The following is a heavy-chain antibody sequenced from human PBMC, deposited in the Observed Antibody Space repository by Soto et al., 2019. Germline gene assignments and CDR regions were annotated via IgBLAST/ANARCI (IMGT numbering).Heavy chain of an antibody. D-gene: IGHD3-10*01. CDR3: ARDMNSGSVIDY. CDR1: GYTFTSYY. Sequence: GASVKVSCKASGYTFTSYYMHWVRQAPGQGLEWMGIINPSGGGTTYAQKFQGRVTMTRDTSTTTFYMQLSSLRSEDTAVYYCARDMNSGSVIDYWGQGTLVTVYS. J-gene: IGHJ4*02. CDR2: INPSGGGT. V-gene: IGHV1-46*01.